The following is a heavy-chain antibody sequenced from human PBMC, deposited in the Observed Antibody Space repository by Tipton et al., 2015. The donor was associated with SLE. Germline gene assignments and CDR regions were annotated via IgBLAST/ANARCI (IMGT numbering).Heavy chain of an antibody. CDR1: GFTFSSYA. V-gene: IGHV3-30-3*01. CDR3: AKGGGSSDYFDY. D-gene: IGHD6-6*01. J-gene: IGHJ4*02. CDR2: ISYDGSNK. Sequence: SLRLSCAASGFTFSSYAMHWVRQAPGKGLEWVAVISYDGSNKYYADSVKGRFTISRDNSKNTLYLQMNSLRAEDTAVYYCAKGGGSSDYFDYWGQGTLVTVSS.